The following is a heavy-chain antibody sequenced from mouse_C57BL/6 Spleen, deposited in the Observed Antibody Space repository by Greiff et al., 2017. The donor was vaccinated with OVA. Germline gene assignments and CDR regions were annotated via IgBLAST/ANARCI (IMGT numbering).Heavy chain of an antibody. D-gene: IGHD1-1*01. CDR1: GYAFSSSW. Sequence: QVQLKESGPELVKPGASVKISCKASGYAFSSSWMNWVKQRPGKGLEWIGRIYPGDGDTNYNGKFKGKATLTADKSSSTAYMQLSSLTSEDSAVYFCARDGSRVFDYWGQGTTLTVSS. J-gene: IGHJ2*01. CDR2: IYPGDGDT. CDR3: ARDGSRVFDY. V-gene: IGHV1-82*01.